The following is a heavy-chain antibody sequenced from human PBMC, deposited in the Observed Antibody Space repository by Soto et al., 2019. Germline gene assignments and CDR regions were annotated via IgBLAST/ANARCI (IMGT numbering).Heavy chain of an antibody. J-gene: IGHJ5*02. CDR3: ARRICTNISCYVPEGNWLDP. V-gene: IGHV4-59*08. CDR1: CGSISSYY. D-gene: IGHD2-2*01. CDR2: VFHSGST. Sequence: SETLSLTCTVACGSISSYYWNWIRQPPGKGLEWIGYVFHSGSTNYNPSLKSRVSISLNTSKNQFSLKLTSVTAADTAVYYCARRICTNISCYVPEGNWLDPWGQGTLVTVS.